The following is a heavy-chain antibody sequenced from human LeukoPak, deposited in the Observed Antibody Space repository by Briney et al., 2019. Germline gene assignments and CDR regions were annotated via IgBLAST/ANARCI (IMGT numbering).Heavy chain of an antibody. Sequence: PGGSLRLSCAASGFTFSSYAMSWVRQAPGKGLEWVSAISGSGGSTYYADSVKGRFTISRDNSKNTLYLQMNSLRAEDTAVYYCAKRAVAGTSRRGFFDYWGQGTLVTVSP. V-gene: IGHV3-23*01. D-gene: IGHD6-19*01. CDR2: ISGSGGST. CDR1: GFTFSSYA. J-gene: IGHJ4*02. CDR3: AKRAVAGTSRRGFFDY.